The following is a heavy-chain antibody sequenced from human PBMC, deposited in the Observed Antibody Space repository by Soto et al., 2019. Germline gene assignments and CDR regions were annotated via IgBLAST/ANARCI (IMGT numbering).Heavy chain of an antibody. Sequence: ASVKVSCKASGYTFTSYGISWVRQAPGQGLEWMGWISAYNGNTNYAQKLQGRVTMTTDTSTSTAYMELRSLRSDDTAVYYCAREGYSGYDLGRGDVWDQGTTVTVSS. D-gene: IGHD5-12*01. V-gene: IGHV1-18*01. J-gene: IGHJ6*02. CDR3: AREGYSGYDLGRGDV. CDR2: ISAYNGNT. CDR1: GYTFTSYG.